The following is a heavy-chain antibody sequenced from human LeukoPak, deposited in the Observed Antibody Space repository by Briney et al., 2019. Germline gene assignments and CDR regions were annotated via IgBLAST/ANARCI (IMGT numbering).Heavy chain of an antibody. CDR2: IYPGDSDT. CDR1: GYSFSTHW. J-gene: IGHJ2*01. CDR3: ARQGRWSFDF. Sequence: GASLKISCKGSGYSFSTHWIGWVRQMPGKGLEWMGIIYPGDSDTRYSPSFQGQVTISADKSISTAYLQWGSLKASDTAMYYCARQGRWSFDFWGRGTLVTVSS. V-gene: IGHV5-51*01.